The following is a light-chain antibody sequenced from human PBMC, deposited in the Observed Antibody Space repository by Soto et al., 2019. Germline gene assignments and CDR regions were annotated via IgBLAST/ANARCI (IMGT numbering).Light chain of an antibody. Sequence: EIVLTQSPATLSVSPGERATLSCRASQSAGSNLAWYQQKPGQAPRLLIYGASTRATGIPVRFSGRGSGTEFTLTISSLQSEDFAVYYCQLYNNWPTFGQGTKVDIK. CDR1: QSAGSN. V-gene: IGKV3-15*01. CDR3: QLYNNWPT. CDR2: GAS. J-gene: IGKJ1*01.